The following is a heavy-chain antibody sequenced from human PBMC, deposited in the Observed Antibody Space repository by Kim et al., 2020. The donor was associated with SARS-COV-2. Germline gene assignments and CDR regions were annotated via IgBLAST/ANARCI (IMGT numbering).Heavy chain of an antibody. V-gene: IGHV3-9*01. D-gene: IGHD1-7*01. Sequence: GGSLRLSCVASGFTFGDFGMHWVRRAPGKGLGWVSSITWNSDNIAYADSVRGRFTISRDNAKNSLYLQMSILRPEDTALYYCARGDVMSGTGDWGHGTLVTVSS. CDR1: GFTFGDFG. CDR2: ITWNSDNI. J-gene: IGHJ4*01. CDR3: ARGDVMSGTGD.